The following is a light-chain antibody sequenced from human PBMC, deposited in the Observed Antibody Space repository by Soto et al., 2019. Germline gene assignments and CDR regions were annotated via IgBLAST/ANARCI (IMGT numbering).Light chain of an antibody. Sequence: QSALTQPASVSGSPGQSITISCTGTSSDVGGYNYVSWYQQHPGKAPRLMIYDVSNRPSGVSNRFSGSKSDNTASLTISGLQAEDEADYYCSSYTSSSTKVFGTGNKLTVL. V-gene: IGLV2-14*01. CDR3: SSYTSSSTKV. J-gene: IGLJ1*01. CDR2: DVS. CDR1: SSDVGGYNY.